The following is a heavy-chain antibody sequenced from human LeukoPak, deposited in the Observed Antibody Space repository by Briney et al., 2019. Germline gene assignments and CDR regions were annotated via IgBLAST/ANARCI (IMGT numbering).Heavy chain of an antibody. CDR1: GGSFSGYY. Sequence: SETLSLTCAVYGGSFSGYYWSWIRQPPGKGLEWIGEINHSRSTNYNPSLKSRVTISVDTSKNQFSLKLSSVTAADTAVYYCARGDSSSSPGWFDPWGQGTLVTVSS. CDR2: INHSRST. D-gene: IGHD6-6*01. CDR3: ARGDSSSSPGWFDP. V-gene: IGHV4-34*01. J-gene: IGHJ5*02.